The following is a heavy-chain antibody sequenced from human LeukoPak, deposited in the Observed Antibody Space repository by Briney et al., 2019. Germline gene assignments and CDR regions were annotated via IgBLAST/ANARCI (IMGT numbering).Heavy chain of an antibody. CDR3: AWGDSSGYPFDP. V-gene: IGHV4-61*02. CDR1: GGSISSGNYY. CDR2: IYTTGGTSGST. D-gene: IGHD3-22*01. Sequence: SETLSLTCTVSGGSISSGNYYWSWIRQPAGRGLEYIGRIYTTGGTSGSTYYNPSLKSRVTISVDTSKNQFSLKLTSVTAADTAVYYCAWGDSSGYPFDPWGQGTLVTVSS. J-gene: IGHJ5*02.